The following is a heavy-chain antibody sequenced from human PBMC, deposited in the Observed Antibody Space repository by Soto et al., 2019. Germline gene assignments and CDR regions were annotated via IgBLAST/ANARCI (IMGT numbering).Heavy chain of an antibody. D-gene: IGHD3-22*01. V-gene: IGHV4-31*03. CDR3: ARFLYYYDSSGYYVGNFDY. CDR1: GGSISSGGYY. Sequence: SETLSLTCTVSGGSISSGGYYWSWIRQHPGKGLEWIGYIYYSGSTYYNPSLQSRVTVSVDTSKNQFSPNLSSVTAADTAVYYCARFLYYYDSSGYYVGNFDYWGQGTLVTVSS. J-gene: IGHJ4*02. CDR2: IYYSGST.